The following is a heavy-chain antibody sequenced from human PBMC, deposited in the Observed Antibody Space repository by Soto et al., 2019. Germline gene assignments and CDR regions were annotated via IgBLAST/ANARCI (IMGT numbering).Heavy chain of an antibody. CDR3: ARAAPLVGATTMYYFDY. D-gene: IGHD1-26*01. V-gene: IGHV1-69*01. CDR1: GGTFSSYA. Sequence: QVQLVQSGAEVKKPGSSVKVSCKASGGTFSSYAISWVRQAPGQGHEWMGGIIPIFGTANYAQKFQGRVTITADESTSTAYMELSSLRSEDTAVYYCARAAPLVGATTMYYFDYWGQGTLVTVSS. CDR2: IIPIFGTA. J-gene: IGHJ4*02.